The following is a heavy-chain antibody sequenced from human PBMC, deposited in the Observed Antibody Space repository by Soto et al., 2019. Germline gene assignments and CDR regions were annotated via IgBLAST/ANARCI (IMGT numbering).Heavy chain of an antibody. Sequence: GESLKISCKGSGYSLTTDCVSWVRQMDRKGADWMGRIDPSDSYTNYCPSFQGHVTISADKSISTAYLQWSSLKASDTAMYYCASGLVPAAMGGYYYYGMDVWGQGTTVTVSS. V-gene: IGHV5-10-1*01. J-gene: IGHJ6*02. CDR1: GYSLTTDC. CDR3: ASGLVPAAMGGYYYYGMDV. D-gene: IGHD2-2*01. CDR2: IDPSDSYT.